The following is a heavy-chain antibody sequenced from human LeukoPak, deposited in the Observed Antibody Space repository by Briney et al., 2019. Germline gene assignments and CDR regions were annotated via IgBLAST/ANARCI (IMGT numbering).Heavy chain of an antibody. J-gene: IGHJ3*02. CDR3: ARVHSSIAAYGDAFDI. CDR1: GFTFSSHG. D-gene: IGHD6-6*01. V-gene: IGHV3-23*01. Sequence: GGSLRLSCAASGFTFSSHGMNWVRQAPGKGLEWVSGIGGSGGFITYYADSVKGRFTVSRDNSKNTLYLQMNSLRADDTAIYYCARVHSSIAAYGDAFDIWGQGTMVTVSS. CDR2: IGGSGGFIT.